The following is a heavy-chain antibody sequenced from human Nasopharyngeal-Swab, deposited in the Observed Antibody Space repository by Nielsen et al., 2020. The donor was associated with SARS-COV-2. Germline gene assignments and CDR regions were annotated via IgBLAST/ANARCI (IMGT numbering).Heavy chain of an antibody. Sequence: LRLSCTVSGGSISSGGYYWSWIRQHPGKGLEWIGYIYYSGSTYYNPSLKSRVTISVDTSKNQFSLKLSSVTAADTAVYYCARGQRLWFGETGMDVWGQGTTVTVSS. CDR1: GGSISSGGYY. CDR2: IYYSGST. J-gene: IGHJ6*02. D-gene: IGHD3-10*01. CDR3: ARGQRLWFGETGMDV. V-gene: IGHV4-31*03.